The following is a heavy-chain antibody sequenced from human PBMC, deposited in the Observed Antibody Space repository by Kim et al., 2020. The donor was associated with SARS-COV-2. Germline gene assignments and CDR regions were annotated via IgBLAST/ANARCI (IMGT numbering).Heavy chain of an antibody. Sequence: SETLSLTCAVYGGSFSGYYWSWIRQPTGKGLEWIGEINHSGSTNYNPSLKSRVTISVDTSKNQFSLKLSSVTAADTAVYYCARGLSGATINFDYWGQGTLVTVSS. V-gene: IGHV4-34*01. CDR1: GGSFSGYY. CDR2: INHSGST. D-gene: IGHD5-12*01. J-gene: IGHJ4*02. CDR3: ARGLSGATINFDY.